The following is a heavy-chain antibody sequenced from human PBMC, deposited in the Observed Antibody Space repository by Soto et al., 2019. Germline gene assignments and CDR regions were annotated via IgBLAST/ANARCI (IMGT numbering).Heavy chain of an antibody. CDR3: ARAYTGRLPRRADYYYAMDV. Sequence: GGSLRLSFATSGFTFSNFAMHWVRQVPGKGLEWVSAIGAARDPYYLGSAKGRFTISRENAKNSVYLQMNDLRAGDSAVYYCARAYTGRLPRRADYYYAMDVWGQGTTVTVSS. D-gene: IGHD2-2*02. CDR2: IGAARDP. CDR1: GFTFSNFA. J-gene: IGHJ6*02. V-gene: IGHV3-13*05.